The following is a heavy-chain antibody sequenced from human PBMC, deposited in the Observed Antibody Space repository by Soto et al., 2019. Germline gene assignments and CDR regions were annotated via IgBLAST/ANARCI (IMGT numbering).Heavy chain of an antibody. Sequence: QITLKESGPTLVKPTQTLTLTCTFSGFSLSTGGLGVGWIRQPPGKALEWLALIYWDNDTRYSPSLMIRLTLTKDTSKNQLVLTMPNMDPVDAGTYYCVHSRCGGDCLQSYSSHYYSSMDVWGQGTTVTVSS. CDR2: IYWDNDT. D-gene: IGHD2-21*02. V-gene: IGHV2-5*02. CDR3: VHSRCGGDCLQSYSSHYYSSMDV. J-gene: IGHJ6*02. CDR1: GFSLSTGGLG.